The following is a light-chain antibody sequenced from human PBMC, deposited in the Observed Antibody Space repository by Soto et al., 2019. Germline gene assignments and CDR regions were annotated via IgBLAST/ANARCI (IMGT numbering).Light chain of an antibody. V-gene: IGLV1-44*01. CDR2: INN. CDR3: AAWDDSLNGYV. J-gene: IGLJ1*01. Sequence: QSVLTQPPSASGTPGQSVTISCSGSSSNIGSNTVNWFQHLPGTAPKLLIYINNQRPSGVPDRFSGSKSGTSAYLAISGLQYEDEADYYCAAWDDSLNGYVFGNGKKVTV. CDR1: SSNIGSNT.